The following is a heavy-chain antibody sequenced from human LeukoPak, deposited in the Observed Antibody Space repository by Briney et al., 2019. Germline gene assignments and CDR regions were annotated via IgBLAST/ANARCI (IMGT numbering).Heavy chain of an antibody. V-gene: IGHV4-59*01. CDR3: AREDDSSGYLYYFDY. D-gene: IGHD3-22*01. CDR1: GGSISSYY. CDR2: IYYSGST. Sequence: PSETLSLTCTVSGGSISSYYWSWIRQPPGKGLEWIGYIYYSGSTNYNPSLKSRVTISVDTSKNQFSLKLSSVTAADPAVYYCAREDDSSGYLYYFDYWGQGTLVTVSS. J-gene: IGHJ4*02.